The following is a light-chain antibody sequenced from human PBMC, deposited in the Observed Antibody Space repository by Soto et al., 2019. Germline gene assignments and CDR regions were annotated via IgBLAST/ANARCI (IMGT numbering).Light chain of an antibody. CDR1: QGISNY. J-gene: IGKJ4*01. CDR2: AAS. V-gene: IGKV1-27*01. CDR3: QKYNSAPLLT. Sequence: DIQMTQSPSSLSASVGDRVTITCRASQGISNYLAWYQQKPGRVPKLLIYAASTLQSGVPSRFSGTGSGTDFTLTISSLQPEDVATYYCQKYNSAPLLTFGGGTKVEIK.